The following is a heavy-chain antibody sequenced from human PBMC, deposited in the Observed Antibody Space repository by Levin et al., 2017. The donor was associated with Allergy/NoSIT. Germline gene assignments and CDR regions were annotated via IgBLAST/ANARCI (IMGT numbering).Heavy chain of an antibody. D-gene: IGHD3-10*01. CDR3: ARGRGSGSNYPLDF. CDR2: VFYGGST. CDR1: GDSVSSNF. J-gene: IGHJ4*02. V-gene: IGHV4-59*02. Sequence: SETLSLTCTVSGDSVSSNFWSWIRQPPGKRLEWIGYVFYGGSTNINPSLRNRVAISLDTSKNQFSLEVRSVAASDTAVYYCARGRGSGSNYPLDFWGQGTLVTVSS.